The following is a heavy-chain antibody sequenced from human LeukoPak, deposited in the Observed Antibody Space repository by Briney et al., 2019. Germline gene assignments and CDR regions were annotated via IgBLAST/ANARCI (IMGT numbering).Heavy chain of an antibody. D-gene: IGHD3-22*01. Sequence: PGASLRLSCAASGISFSNSAMHWVHPAPGKGLEYVSTITNNGGYTYSANSVKGRFIISKDNSKNTLYLQMGSLSTEDTAVYYCAGASPGGYYDYWGQGTLVTVSS. J-gene: IGHJ4*02. CDR1: GISFSNSA. CDR3: AGASPGGYYDY. V-gene: IGHV3-64*01. CDR2: ITNNGGYT.